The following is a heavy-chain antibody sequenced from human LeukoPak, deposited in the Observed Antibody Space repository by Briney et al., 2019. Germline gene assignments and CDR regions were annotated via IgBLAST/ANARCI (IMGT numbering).Heavy chain of an antibody. CDR3: GKGGYVWVEIGYFDY. V-gene: IGHV3-23*01. CDR1: GVSFSNYA. J-gene: IGHJ4*03. CDR2: IVASSGAT. D-gene: IGHD3-16*01. Sequence: GGPLRLSCAASGVSFSNYAMNWVRQAPRKGLEWVSLIVASSGATFYADSVKGRFTISRDKSKNTLYLQMKSLRAEDTAVYYCGKGGYVWVEIGYFDYWGQGALVTVSS.